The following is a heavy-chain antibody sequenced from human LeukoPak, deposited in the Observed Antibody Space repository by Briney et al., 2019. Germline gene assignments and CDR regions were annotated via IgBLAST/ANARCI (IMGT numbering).Heavy chain of an antibody. V-gene: IGHV2-70*01. CDR1: GFSLSTSGMC. D-gene: IGHD4-11*01. Sequence: ESGPALVKPTQTLTLTCTFSGFSLSTSGMCVSWIRQPPGKALEWLALIDWDDDKYYSTSLKTRLTISKDTSKNRVVLTMTNMDPVDTATYYCARNTYRRRWFDPWGQGTLVTVSS. J-gene: IGHJ5*02. CDR2: IDWDDDK. CDR3: ARNTYRRRWFDP.